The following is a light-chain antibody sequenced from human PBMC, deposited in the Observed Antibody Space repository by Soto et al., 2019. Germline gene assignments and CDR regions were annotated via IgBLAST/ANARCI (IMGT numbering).Light chain of an antibody. CDR2: TNN. V-gene: IGLV1-44*01. J-gene: IGLJ1*01. CDR3: AAWDDSLNGYV. Sequence: QSVLTHPPSASGTPGQRVTISCSGSSSNIGINTVNWYQQLPGAAPKLLIYTNNQRPSGVPDRFSASKSGTSASLAISGLQSEDEADYYCAAWDDSLNGYVFGTGTKVTVL. CDR1: SSNIGINT.